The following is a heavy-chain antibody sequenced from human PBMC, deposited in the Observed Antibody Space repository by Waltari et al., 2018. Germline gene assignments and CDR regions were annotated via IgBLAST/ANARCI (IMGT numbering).Heavy chain of an antibody. CDR2: IWHDGSNE. V-gene: IGHV3-33*01. D-gene: IGHD2-15*01. CDR1: GFTFSRFG. J-gene: IGHJ4*02. CDR3: ASQSTTLFDY. Sequence: QVQLVESGGGVVQPGRSLGLSGAASGFTFSRFGMHWVRQAPGKGLEWVAVIWHDGSNEYYVDSVKGRFTISRDNSKNTLYLQMNSLRAEDSAVYYCASQSTTLFDYWGQGTLVTVSS.